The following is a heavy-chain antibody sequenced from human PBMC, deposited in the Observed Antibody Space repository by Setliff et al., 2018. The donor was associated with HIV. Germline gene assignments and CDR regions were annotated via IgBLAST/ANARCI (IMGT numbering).Heavy chain of an antibody. CDR2: IYHSGST. CDR3: ARNDDYGGKSHDC. CDR1: GASISSNSYY. Sequence: SETLSLTCSVSGASISSNSYYWGWIRQPPGKGLEWIGEIYHSGSTNYNPSLKSRVTISVDTSKSQFSLKLTSVTAADTAVYYCARNDDYGGKSHDCWGQGTLVTVSS. J-gene: IGHJ4*02. D-gene: IGHD4-17*01. V-gene: IGHV4-39*07.